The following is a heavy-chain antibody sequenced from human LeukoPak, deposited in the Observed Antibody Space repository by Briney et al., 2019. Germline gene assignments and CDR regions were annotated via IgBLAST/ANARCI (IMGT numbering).Heavy chain of an antibody. CDR1: GGSFSGYY. D-gene: IGHD1-1*01. V-gene: IGHV4-34*01. CDR3: ARNNWR. Sequence: SETLSLTCAVYGGSFSGYYWSWIRQLPGKGLEWIGEINHSGSTNYNPSLKSRVTISVDTSKNQFSLKLSSVTAADTAVYYCARNNWRWGQGTLVTVSS. J-gene: IGHJ4*02. CDR2: INHSGST.